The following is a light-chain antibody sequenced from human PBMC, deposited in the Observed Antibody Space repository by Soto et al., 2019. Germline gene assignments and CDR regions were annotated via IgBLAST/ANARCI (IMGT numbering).Light chain of an antibody. J-gene: IGKJ1*01. V-gene: IGKV1-5*03. CDR2: KAS. CDR3: QQYNPYSRT. Sequence: DIQMTQSPSTLSASVGDRVPITCRASQSISNWLAWYQQKPGKAPKLLIYKASSLQSGVPSRFSGSGSGTDFTLTISSLQPDDFAMYYCQQYNPYSRTFGQGTKVDI. CDR1: QSISNW.